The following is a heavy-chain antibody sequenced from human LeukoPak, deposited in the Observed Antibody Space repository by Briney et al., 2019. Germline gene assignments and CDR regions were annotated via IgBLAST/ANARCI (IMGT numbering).Heavy chain of an antibody. J-gene: IGHJ3*02. D-gene: IGHD6-19*01. CDR3: AKDISAAVAGTDAFDI. CDR2: ISWDGGST. CDR1: GFTFDDYT. Sequence: GGSLRLSCAASGFTFDDYTMHWVRQAPGKGLEWVSLISWDGGSTYYADSVKGRFTISRDNSKNSLYLQMISLRTEDTALYYCAKDISAAVAGTDAFDIWGQGTMVTVSS. V-gene: IGHV3-43*01.